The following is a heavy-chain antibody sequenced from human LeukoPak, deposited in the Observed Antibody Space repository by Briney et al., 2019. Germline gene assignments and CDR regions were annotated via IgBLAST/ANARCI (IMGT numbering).Heavy chain of an antibody. CDR1: GFTFSSYA. D-gene: IGHD6-13*01. CDR3: APIKAGIAAAGTAYFQH. Sequence: PGGSLRLSCAASGFTFSSYAMHWVRRAPGKGLEWVAVISYDGSNKYYADSVKGRFTISRDNSKNTLYLQMNSLRAEDTAVYYCAPIKAGIAAAGTAYFQHWGQGTLVTVSS. J-gene: IGHJ1*01. V-gene: IGHV3-30-3*01. CDR2: ISYDGSNK.